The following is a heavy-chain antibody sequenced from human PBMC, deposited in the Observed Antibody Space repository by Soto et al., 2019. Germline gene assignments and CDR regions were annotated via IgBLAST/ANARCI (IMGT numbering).Heavy chain of an antibody. Sequence: SXKVSYKASGYSXNTYALDLVRQAPGQRLEWMGWIDADNDNTKYSLKFQGRVIITRDTSASTAYIELSGLRSEDTAMYYCARGGSGIFDYWGQGSLVTVSS. CDR3: ARGGSGIFDY. V-gene: IGHV1-3*01. CDR1: GYSXNTYA. J-gene: IGHJ4*02. D-gene: IGHD2-15*01. CDR2: IDADNDNT.